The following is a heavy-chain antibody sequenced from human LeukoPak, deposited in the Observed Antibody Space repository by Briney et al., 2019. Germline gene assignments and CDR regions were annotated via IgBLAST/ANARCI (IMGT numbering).Heavy chain of an antibody. CDR2: IYPGDSDT. D-gene: IGHD6-19*01. CDR3: ARLGWENGSGWYWYFDY. Sequence: GETLKISCKGSGYSFTSYWIGWVRQMPGKGLEWMGIIYPGDSDTRYSPSFQGQVTISADKSISTAYLQWSSLKASDTAMYYCARLGWENGSGWYWYFDYWGQGTLVTVSS. CDR1: GYSFTSYW. V-gene: IGHV5-51*01. J-gene: IGHJ4*02.